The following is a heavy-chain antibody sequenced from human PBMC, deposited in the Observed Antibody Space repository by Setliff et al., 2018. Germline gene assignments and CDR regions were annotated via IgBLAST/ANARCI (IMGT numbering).Heavy chain of an antibody. CDR1: GFGFTTFG. D-gene: IGHD6-19*01. V-gene: IGHV1-2*06. J-gene: IGHJ4*02. CDR2: IKPNTGGT. Sequence: ASVKVSCKTSGFGFTTFGFSWVRQAPGQGLEWMGRIKPNTGGTTYAQKFLGRVTMTGVTSINTTYMELSRLRSDDTAVYYCAREVDLAVAATGYWGQGTLVTVSS. CDR3: AREVDLAVAATGY.